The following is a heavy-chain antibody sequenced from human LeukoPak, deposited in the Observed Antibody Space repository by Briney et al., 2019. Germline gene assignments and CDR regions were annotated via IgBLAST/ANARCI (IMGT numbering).Heavy chain of an antibody. D-gene: IGHD3-3*01. J-gene: IGHJ3*02. V-gene: IGHV4-34*01. CDR2: INHSGST. Sequence: SETLSLTCAVYGGSFSGYYWSWIRQPPGKGLEWIGEINHSGSTNYNPSLKSRVTLSVDTSKNQFSPKLSSVTAADTAVYYCARGRILRFLEWLPDAFDIWGQGTMVTVSS. CDR1: GGSFSGYY. CDR3: ARGRILRFLEWLPDAFDI.